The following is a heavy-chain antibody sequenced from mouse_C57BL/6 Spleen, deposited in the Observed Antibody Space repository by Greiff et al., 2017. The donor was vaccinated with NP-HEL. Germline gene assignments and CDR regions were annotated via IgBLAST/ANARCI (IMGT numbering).Heavy chain of an antibody. J-gene: IGHJ1*03. D-gene: IGHD1-1*01. CDR1: GFSLTSYA. V-gene: IGHV2-9-1*01. CDR2: IWTGGGT. Sequence: VQLQESGPGLVAPSQSLSITCTVSGFSLTSYAISWVRQPPGKGLEWLGVIWTGGGTNYNSALKSRLSISKDNSKSQVFLKMNSLQTDDTARYYCARNSATVVAHWYFDVWGTGTTVTVSS. CDR3: ARNSATVVAHWYFDV.